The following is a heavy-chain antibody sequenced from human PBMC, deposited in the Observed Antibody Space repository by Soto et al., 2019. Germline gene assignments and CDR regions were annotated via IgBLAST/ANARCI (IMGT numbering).Heavy chain of an antibody. CDR3: ARDLGRTAAGYYYYYAMDV. V-gene: IGHV3-7*01. D-gene: IGHD2-2*01. CDR1: GFTFSSFW. CDR2: IKQDGSEK. J-gene: IGHJ6*02. Sequence: PGGSLRLSCAASGFTFSSFWKNWVRQAPGKGLEWVANIKQDGSEKYFLDSVQGRFTISRDNAKNSLYLQMNSLRDEDTAVYYCARDLGRTAAGYYYYYAMDVWGQGTTVTVSS.